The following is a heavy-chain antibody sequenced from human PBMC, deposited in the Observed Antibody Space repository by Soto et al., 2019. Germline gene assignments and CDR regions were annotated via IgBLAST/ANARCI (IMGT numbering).Heavy chain of an antibody. D-gene: IGHD3-22*01. Sequence: EVQLVESGGGLVKSGGSLRLSCAASGFTFSSDSMNLVRQAPGKGLQWVSSISSSSTYIYYADSVKGRFTISRDNAKNSLYLQMNSLRAEDTAVYYCARGTNYYDSSVYYGYWVQGTLVTVSS. V-gene: IGHV3-21*01. CDR3: ARGTNYYDSSVYYGY. J-gene: IGHJ4*02. CDR1: GFTFSSDS. CDR2: ISSSSTYI.